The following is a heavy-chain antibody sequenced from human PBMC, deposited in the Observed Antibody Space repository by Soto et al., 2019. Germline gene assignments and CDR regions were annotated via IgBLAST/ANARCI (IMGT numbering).Heavy chain of an antibody. Sequence: XVSLRLSCAASGFTYSNYAMSWVRQAPGKGLEWVAAISSSGSTTHYAASVEGRFTISRDNSKITLYLQMNSLRAEDTAVYFCVKDRLSLIGYCYFDYWGQGTLVTVSS. CDR2: ISSSGSTT. CDR3: VKDRLSLIGYCYFDY. CDR1: GFTYSNYA. D-gene: IGHD3-9*01. J-gene: IGHJ4*02. V-gene: IGHV3-23*01.